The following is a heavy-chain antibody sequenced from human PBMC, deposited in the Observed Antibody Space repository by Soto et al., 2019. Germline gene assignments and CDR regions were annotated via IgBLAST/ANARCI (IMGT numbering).Heavy chain of an antibody. CDR2: IYHSGST. CDR3: ARALWSGYYGPFDY. CDR1: GGSISSGGYS. D-gene: IGHD3-3*01. J-gene: IGHJ4*02. Sequence: QLQLQESGSGLVKPSQTLSLTCAVSGGSISSGGYSWSWIRQPPGKGLEWIGYIYHSGSTYYNPSLKSRVTISVDRSKNQFSLKLSSVTAADTAVYYCARALWSGYYGPFDYWGQGTLVTVSS. V-gene: IGHV4-30-2*01.